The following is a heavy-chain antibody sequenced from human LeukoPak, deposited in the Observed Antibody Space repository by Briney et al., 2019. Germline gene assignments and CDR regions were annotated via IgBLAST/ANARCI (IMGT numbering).Heavy chain of an antibody. CDR2: ISSSSSYI. D-gene: IGHD3-22*01. J-gene: IGHJ4*02. CDR1: GFTFSTYG. CDR3: ARDPYDSSGLPTDY. Sequence: GGTLRLSCAASGFTFSTYGMSWVRQAPGKGLEWVSSISSSSSYIYYADSVKGRFTISRDNAKNSLYLQMNSLRAEDTAVYYCARDPYDSSGLPTDYGGQGTLVTVSS. V-gene: IGHV3-21*01.